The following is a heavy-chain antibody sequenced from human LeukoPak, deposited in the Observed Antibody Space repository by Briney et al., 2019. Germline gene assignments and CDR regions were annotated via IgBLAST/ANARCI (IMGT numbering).Heavy chain of an antibody. CDR3: ANTYWFDP. CDR2: ISGSGST. Sequence: HPGGSLRLSCAASGFTFSSYSMSWVRQAPGKGLEWVSAISGSGSTYYADSVKGRFTISRDNSKNTLYLQMNSLRAEDTAVYYCANTYWFDPWGQGTLVTVSS. J-gene: IGHJ5*02. CDR1: GFTFSSYS. V-gene: IGHV3-23*01.